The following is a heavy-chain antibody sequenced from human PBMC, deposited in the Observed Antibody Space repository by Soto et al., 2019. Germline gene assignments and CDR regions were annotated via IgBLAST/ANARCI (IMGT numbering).Heavy chain of an antibody. CDR3: ARARFQPLNPYYSGMDV. V-gene: IGHV4-59*01. Sequence: QVQLQQSGPGLVKPSETLSLTCTVSGGSISSYYWSWIRQPPGKGLDWIGYIYYTEETNYNPSLKSRVTISVDTSKNQFAPNLRYVTAAATGVYFWARARFQPLNPYYSGMDVWGQGAAVTGSS. CDR2: IYYTEET. J-gene: IGHJ6*02. CDR1: GGSISSYY.